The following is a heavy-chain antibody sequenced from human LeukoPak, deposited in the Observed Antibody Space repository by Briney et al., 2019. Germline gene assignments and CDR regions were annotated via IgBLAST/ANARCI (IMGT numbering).Heavy chain of an antibody. V-gene: IGHV1-2*02. CDR3: ARIGPVVVVPAAIYYFDY. Sequence: GASVKVSCKASGYTFTGYYVHWVRQAPGQGLEWMGWINPNSGGTNYAQKFQGRVTMTRDTSISTAYMELSRLRSDDTAVYYCARIGPVVVVPAAIYYFDYWGQGTLVTVSS. CDR1: GYTFTGYY. J-gene: IGHJ4*02. CDR2: INPNSGGT. D-gene: IGHD2-2*02.